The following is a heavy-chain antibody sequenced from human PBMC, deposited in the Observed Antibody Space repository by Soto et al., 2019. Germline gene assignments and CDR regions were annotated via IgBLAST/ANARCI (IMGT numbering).Heavy chain of an antibody. Sequence: PGGSVRRSCAAPGFNFSSYAMSWVRQAPGKGLEWVSAISGSGGSTYYADSVKGRFTISRDNSKNTLYLQMNSLRAEDTAVYYCAKVFFYDSSGYFDYWGQGTLVTVSS. J-gene: IGHJ4*02. CDR1: GFNFSSYA. V-gene: IGHV3-23*01. CDR2: ISGSGGST. CDR3: AKVFFYDSSGYFDY. D-gene: IGHD3-22*01.